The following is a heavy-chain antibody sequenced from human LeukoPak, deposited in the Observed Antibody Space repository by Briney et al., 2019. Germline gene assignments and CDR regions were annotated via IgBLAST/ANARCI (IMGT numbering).Heavy chain of an antibody. V-gene: IGHV4-38-2*01. Sequence: SETLSLTCAVSGYSISGGYYWDWIRQPPGKGLEWIGSIYHSGSTYYNPSLKSRVTISVDTSKNQFSLNLSSVTAADTAVYYCARRRGSGSYYNDYWGQGTLVTVSS. CDR1: GYSISGGYY. CDR3: ARRRGSGSYYNDY. D-gene: IGHD3-10*01. J-gene: IGHJ4*02. CDR2: IYHSGST.